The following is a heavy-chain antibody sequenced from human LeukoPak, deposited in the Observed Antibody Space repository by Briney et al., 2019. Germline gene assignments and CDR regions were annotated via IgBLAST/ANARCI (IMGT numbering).Heavy chain of an antibody. CDR1: GYTFTSYG. D-gene: IGHD2-2*01. CDR3: ARAATRIVVVPAAIPPADY. J-gene: IGHJ4*02. CDR2: ISAYNGNT. V-gene: IGHV1-18*01. Sequence: ASVKVSCKASGYTFTSYGISWVRQAPGQGLEWMGWISAYNGNTNYAQKLQGRVTMTTDTSTSTAYMELSRLRSDDTAVYYCARAATRIVVVPAAIPPADYWGQGTLVTVSS.